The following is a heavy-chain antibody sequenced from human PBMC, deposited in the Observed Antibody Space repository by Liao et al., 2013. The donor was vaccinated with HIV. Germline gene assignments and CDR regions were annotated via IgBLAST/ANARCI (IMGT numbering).Heavy chain of an antibody. CDR2: INHSGST. CDR3: ARGSGYSYGRRFDY. J-gene: IGHJ4*02. V-gene: IGHV4-34*01. CDR1: GGSFSGYY. Sequence: QVQLQQWGAGLLKPSETLSLTCAVYGGSFSGYYWSWIRQPPGKGLEWIGEINHSGSTNYNPSLKSRVTISVDTSKNQFSLKLSSVTAADTAVYYCARGSGYSYGRRFDYWGQGSPWSPVSS. D-gene: IGHD5-18*01.